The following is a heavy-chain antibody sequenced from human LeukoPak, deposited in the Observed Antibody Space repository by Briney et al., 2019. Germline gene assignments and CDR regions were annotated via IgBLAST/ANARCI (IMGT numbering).Heavy chain of an antibody. Sequence: GGSLRLSCVTSGFTFGDFVMHWVRQAPGKGLECVSTISWTGDKVAYAGSVKGRFTVSRDNAKNSLFLQMNSLRTDDTALYYCIKDAPNGSIDYWGQGPLVTVSS. J-gene: IGHJ4*02. CDR3: IKDAPNGSIDY. D-gene: IGHD2-8*01. V-gene: IGHV3-9*01. CDR1: GFTFGDFV. CDR2: ISWTGDKV.